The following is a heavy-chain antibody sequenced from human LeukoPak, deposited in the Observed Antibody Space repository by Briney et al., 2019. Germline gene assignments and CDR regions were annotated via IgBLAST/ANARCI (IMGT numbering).Heavy chain of an antibody. D-gene: IGHD3-16*01. CDR3: ASSLGPLTEY. CDR2: IRSSGTTM. J-gene: IGHJ4*02. CDR1: GFTFSRNS. Sequence: GGSLRLSCVASGFTFSRNSMNWVRQAPGKGLEWVSHIRSSGTTMYYADSAKGRFTISRDNAKNSLYLQMNSLRAEDTAVYYCASSLGPLTEYWGQGTLVTVSS. V-gene: IGHV3-48*01.